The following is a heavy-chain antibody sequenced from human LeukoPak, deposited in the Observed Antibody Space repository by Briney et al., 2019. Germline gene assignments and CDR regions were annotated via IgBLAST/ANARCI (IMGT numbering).Heavy chain of an antibody. CDR1: GFTFSSYG. CDR2: IRYDGSNK. Sequence: VGSLRLSCAASGFTFSSYGMHWVRQAPGKGLEWAAFIRYDGSNKYYADSVKGRFTISRDNSKNTLYLQMNSLRAEDTAVYYCAKPLYSSSWFFDYWGQGTLVTVSS. V-gene: IGHV3-30*02. J-gene: IGHJ4*02. D-gene: IGHD6-13*01. CDR3: AKPLYSSSWFFDY.